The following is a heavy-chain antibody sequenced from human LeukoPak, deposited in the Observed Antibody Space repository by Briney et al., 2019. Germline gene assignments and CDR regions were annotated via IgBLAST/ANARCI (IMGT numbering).Heavy chain of an antibody. Sequence: ASVKVSCKASGYTFTGYYMHWVRQAPGQGLEWMGWINPNSGGTNYAQKFQGRVTMTRDTSISTAYMELRSLRSDDTAVYYCARVNGEGYYYDSSGSDYMDVWGKGTTVTVSS. CDR2: INPNSGGT. V-gene: IGHV1-2*02. J-gene: IGHJ6*03. D-gene: IGHD3-22*01. CDR3: ARVNGEGYYYDSSGSDYMDV. CDR1: GYTFTGYY.